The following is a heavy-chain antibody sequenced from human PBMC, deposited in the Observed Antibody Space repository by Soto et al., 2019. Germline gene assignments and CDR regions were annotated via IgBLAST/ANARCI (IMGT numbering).Heavy chain of an antibody. J-gene: IGHJ4*02. CDR3: VGGQYYFDY. V-gene: IGHV3-30*03. D-gene: IGHD3-10*01. CDR1: GFPFTSYG. CDR2: ISYDGSEK. Sequence: QVQLVESGGGVVQPGRSLRLSCAASGFPFTSYGMHWVREGPDKGLEWVAIISYDGSEKYYADSVKGRFTISRDNSKHTLYLQMNSLRPEDTALYYCVGGQYYFDYRGQGTLVIVSS.